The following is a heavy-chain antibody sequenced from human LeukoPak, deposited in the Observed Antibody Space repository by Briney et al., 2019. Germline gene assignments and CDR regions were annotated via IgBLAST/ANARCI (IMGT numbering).Heavy chain of an antibody. CDR1: GYTFTSYY. V-gene: IGHV1-46*01. Sequence: ASVKVSCKASGYTFTSYYMHWVRQAPGQGLEWMGIINPSGGSTSYAQKFQGRVTMTRDTSTSTVYMELSSLRSEDTAVYYCARASPKNPTSYCSSTSCYRGAADWFDPWGQGTLVTVSS. CDR3: ARASPKNPTSYCSSTSCYRGAADWFDP. CDR2: INPSGGST. D-gene: IGHD2-2*02. J-gene: IGHJ5*02.